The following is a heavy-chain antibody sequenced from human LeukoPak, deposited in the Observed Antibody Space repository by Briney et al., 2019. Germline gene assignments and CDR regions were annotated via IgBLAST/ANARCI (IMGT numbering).Heavy chain of an antibody. V-gene: IGHV1-46*03. CDR3: AREPTDYGDYVLFDY. Sequence: ASVKVSCKASGYTFTSYYMHWVRQAPGQGLEWMGIINPSGGSTSYAQKFQGRVTITRDTSTSTVYMELSSLRSEDTAVYYCAREPTDYGDYVLFDYWGQGTLVTVSS. CDR2: INPSGGST. D-gene: IGHD4-17*01. J-gene: IGHJ4*02. CDR1: GYTFTSYY.